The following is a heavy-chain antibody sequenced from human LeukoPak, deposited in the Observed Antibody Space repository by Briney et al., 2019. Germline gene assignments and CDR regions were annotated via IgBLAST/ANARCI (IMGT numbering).Heavy chain of an antibody. Sequence: SETLSLTCTVSGGSISGYFWTWIRQPAGKGLEWIGRIYSSGSNNYNPSLKSRVTMSLDTSKNQFSLKLSSVTAADTAVYYCAITMVRGVIITYAFDIWGQGTMVTVS. D-gene: IGHD3-10*01. CDR2: IYSSGSN. J-gene: IGHJ3*02. V-gene: IGHV4-4*07. CDR1: GGSISGYF. CDR3: AITMVRGVIITYAFDI.